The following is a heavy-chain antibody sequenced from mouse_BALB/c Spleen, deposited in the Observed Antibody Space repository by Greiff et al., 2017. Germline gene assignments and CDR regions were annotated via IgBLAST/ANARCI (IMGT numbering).Heavy chain of an antibody. V-gene: IGHV14-3*02. Sequence: VQLQQSGAELVKPGASVKLSCTASGFNIKDTYMHWVKQRPEQGLEWIGRIDPANGNTKYDPKFQGKATITADTSSNTAYLQLSSLTSEDTAVYYCARYYYGSPYAMDDWGQGTSVTVSS. CDR3: ARYYYGSPYAMDD. D-gene: IGHD1-1*01. CDR2: IDPANGNT. J-gene: IGHJ4*01. CDR1: GFNIKDTY.